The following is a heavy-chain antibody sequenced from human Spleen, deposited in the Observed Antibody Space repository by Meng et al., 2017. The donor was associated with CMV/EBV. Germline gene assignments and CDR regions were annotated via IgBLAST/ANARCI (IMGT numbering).Heavy chain of an antibody. CDR1: GYTFTGQY. D-gene: IGHD2-2*01. CDR2: IKPSGGDT. J-gene: IGHJ4*02. V-gene: IGHV1-2*02. CDR3: AREGRGYCSSYNCYFY. Sequence: ASVKVSCKASGYTFTGQYIHWVRQAPGQGLEWMGLIKPSGGDTNYAQNFQGRVTMTRDTSTSTAYMELSSLTSDDTAVYYCAREGRGYCSSYNCYFYWGQGTLVTVSS.